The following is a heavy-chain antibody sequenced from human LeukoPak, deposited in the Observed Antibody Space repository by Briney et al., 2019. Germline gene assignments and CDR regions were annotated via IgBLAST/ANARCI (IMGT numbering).Heavy chain of an antibody. D-gene: IGHD1-7*01. Sequence: GGSLRLSCAASGFTFSSYSMNWVRQAPGKGLEWVSSISSSSSYIYYADSVKGRFTISRDNAKNSLYLQMNSLRAEDTAVYYCARDPHNWNYRSNYGMDVWGQGTTVTVSS. CDR1: GFTFSSYS. CDR3: ARDPHNWNYRSNYGMDV. CDR2: ISSSSSYI. V-gene: IGHV3-21*04. J-gene: IGHJ6*02.